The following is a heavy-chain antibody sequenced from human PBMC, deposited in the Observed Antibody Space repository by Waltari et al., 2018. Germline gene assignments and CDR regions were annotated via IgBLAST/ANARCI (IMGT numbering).Heavy chain of an antibody. Sequence: VQLQESGPGLVKPSETLSLTCAVSGYSISSGYYWGWVRQAPGKGLEWVANIKQDGSEKYYVDSVKGRFTISRDNSKNTLYLQMNSLRAEDTAMYYCAKDGDYGWYFDLWGRGTLVTVSS. CDR1: GYSISSGYY. CDR3: AKDGDYGWYFDL. J-gene: IGHJ2*01. D-gene: IGHD4-17*01. V-gene: IGHV3-7*01. CDR2: IKQDGSEK.